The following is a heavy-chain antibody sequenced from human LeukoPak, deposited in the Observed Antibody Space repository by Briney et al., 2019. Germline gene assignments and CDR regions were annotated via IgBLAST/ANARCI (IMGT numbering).Heavy chain of an antibody. Sequence: PSETLSLTCTVSGGSISSHYWSWIRQPPGKGLEWIGYIYYSGSTNYNPSLKSRVTISVDASKNQFSLKLSSVTAADTAVYYCARGGDIVVVPAASNWFDPWGQGTLVTVSS. CDR2: IYYSGST. CDR3: ARGGDIVVVPAASNWFDP. D-gene: IGHD2-2*01. V-gene: IGHV4-59*11. J-gene: IGHJ5*02. CDR1: GGSISSHY.